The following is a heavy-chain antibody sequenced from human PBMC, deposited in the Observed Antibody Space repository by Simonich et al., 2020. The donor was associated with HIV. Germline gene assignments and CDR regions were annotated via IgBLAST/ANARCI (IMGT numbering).Heavy chain of an antibody. V-gene: IGHV4-34*01. J-gene: IGHJ5*02. Sequence: QVQLQQWGAGLLKPSETLSLTCAAYGGSFSGYYWSWIRQPPGKGLEWIGEINHSGSTNYNTSLKSRVTISVDTSKNQFSLKLSSVTAADTAVYYCARPAGTGTLGFDPWGQGTLVTVSS. D-gene: IGHD1-1*01. CDR2: INHSGST. CDR1: GGSFSGYY. CDR3: ARPAGTGTLGFDP.